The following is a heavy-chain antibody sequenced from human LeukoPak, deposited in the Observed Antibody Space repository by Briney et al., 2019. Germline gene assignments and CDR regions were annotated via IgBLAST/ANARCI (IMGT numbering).Heavy chain of an antibody. CDR2: IWYDGSNK. CDR3: AKDGPRYDAFDI. Sequence: GGSLRLSCAASGFTFSSYGMHWVRQAPGKGLEWVAVIWYDGSNKYYADSVKGRFTISRDNSKNTLYLQMNSLRAEDTAVYYCAKDGPRYDAFDIWGQGTMVTVSS. J-gene: IGHJ3*02. V-gene: IGHV3-30*02. CDR1: GFTFSSYG.